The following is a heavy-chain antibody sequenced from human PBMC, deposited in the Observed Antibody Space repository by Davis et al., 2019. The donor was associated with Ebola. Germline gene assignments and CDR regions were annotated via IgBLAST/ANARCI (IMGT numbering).Heavy chain of an antibody. CDR2: INHSGST. CDR3: ARGGYGRSYFDY. V-gene: IGHV4-34*01. J-gene: IGHJ4*02. Sequence: SETLSLTCTVSGGSISTYYWSWIRQPPGKGLEWIGEINHSGSTNYNPSLKSRVTISVDTSKNQFSLKLSSVTAADTAVYYCARGGYGRSYFDYWGQGTLVTVSS. CDR1: GGSISTYY. D-gene: IGHD1-1*01.